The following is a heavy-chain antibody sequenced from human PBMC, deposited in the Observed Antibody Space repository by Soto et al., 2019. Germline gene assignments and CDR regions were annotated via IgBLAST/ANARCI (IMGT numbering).Heavy chain of an antibody. Sequence: ASVNVSCKASGYTFTSYGIHWVRQAPGQRLEWMGWINAANGDTKYSPKFQGRVTITRDTSASTAYMELSSLRSEDTAVYYCVRRHVSATGIDWFDPWGQGTLVTVSS. V-gene: IGHV1-3*01. CDR3: VRRHVSATGIDWFDP. CDR2: INAANGDT. CDR1: GYTFTSYG. D-gene: IGHD6-13*01. J-gene: IGHJ5*02.